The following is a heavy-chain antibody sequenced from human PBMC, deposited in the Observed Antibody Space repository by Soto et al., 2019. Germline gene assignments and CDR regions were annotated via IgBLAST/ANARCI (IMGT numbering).Heavy chain of an antibody. CDR2: INWKSDI. D-gene: IGHD6-19*01. J-gene: IGHJ5*02. CDR1: GFTFDDNA. CDR3: AREVVTAVAGSVNWFDP. Sequence: GGSLRLSCAVSGFTFDDNAMHWVRQAPEKGLEWVSGINWKSDIGYADSVKGRFTISRDNAENSLYLQMNSLRAEDTAVYYCAREVVTAVAGSVNWFDPWGQGTLVTVSS. V-gene: IGHV3-9*01.